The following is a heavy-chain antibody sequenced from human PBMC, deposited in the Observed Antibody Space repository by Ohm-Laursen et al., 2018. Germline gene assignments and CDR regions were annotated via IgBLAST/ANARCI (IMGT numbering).Heavy chain of an antibody. V-gene: IGHV4-4*07. Sequence: SETLSLTCAVSGGSISSYYWSWIRQPAGKGLEWIGRIYYSGSTNYNPSLQGRVTISLDTSNQQFSLKLTSVTAADTAVYYCARGDFGDYNWFDPWGQGTRITVSS. D-gene: IGHD4-17*01. CDR1: GGSISSYY. CDR2: IYYSGST. J-gene: IGHJ5*02. CDR3: ARGDFGDYNWFDP.